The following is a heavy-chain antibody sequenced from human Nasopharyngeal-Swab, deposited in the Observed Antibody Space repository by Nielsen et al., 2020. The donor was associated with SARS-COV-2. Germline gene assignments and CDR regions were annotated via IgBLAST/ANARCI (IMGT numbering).Heavy chain of an antibody. CDR3: ARRRIANGDFDF. J-gene: IGHJ4*02. V-gene: IGHV3-21*01. CDR2: ISSSSSYI. Sequence: GGSLRLSCAASGFTFSSYSMNWVRQAPGKGLEWVSSISSSSSYIYYADSVKGRFTISRDNAKNSLYLQMNSLRAEDTAVYYCARRRIANGDFDFWGQGTLVTVSS. CDR1: GFTFSSYS. D-gene: IGHD2-21*01.